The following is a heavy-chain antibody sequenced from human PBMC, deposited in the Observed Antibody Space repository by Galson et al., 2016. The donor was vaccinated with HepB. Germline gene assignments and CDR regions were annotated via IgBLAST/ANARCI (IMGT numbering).Heavy chain of an antibody. CDR3: AKDIRAAVYGMDV. D-gene: IGHD6-25*01. Sequence: SLRLSCAVSGFTFDDYTMHWVRQGPGTGLEWVALINWDGGSAYYADSVKGRFTISRDNSKSSLYLQMNRLTFEDTALYYCAKDIRAAVYGMDVWGRGTTVTVSS. J-gene: IGHJ6*02. CDR1: GFTFDDYT. V-gene: IGHV3-43*01. CDR2: INWDGGSA.